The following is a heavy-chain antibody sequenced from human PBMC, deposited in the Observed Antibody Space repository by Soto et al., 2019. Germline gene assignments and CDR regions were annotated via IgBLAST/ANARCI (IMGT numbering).Heavy chain of an antibody. CDR2: MYATGTT. Sequence: QVQLQESGPGLVKPSETLSLTCTVSGGSISPYFWSWTRQPAGKGLEWIGRMYATGTTNYNPSLKRRVSMSIDTSANYFSLKLRSVTAADTAVYYCARDGGYTGYEQGNPFDIWGQGTMVSVSS. V-gene: IGHV4-4*07. CDR3: ARDGGYTGYEQGNPFDI. D-gene: IGHD5-12*01. J-gene: IGHJ3*02. CDR1: GGSISPYF.